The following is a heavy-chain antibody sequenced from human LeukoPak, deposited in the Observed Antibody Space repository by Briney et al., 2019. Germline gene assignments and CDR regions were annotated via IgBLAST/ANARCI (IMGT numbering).Heavy chain of an antibody. Sequence: GGSLRLSCAASGFTFDDYGMSWVRQAPGKGLEWVSGINWNGGSTGYADSVKGRFTISRDNAKNSLYLQMNSLRAEDTALYYCARDVLAYAAARPGYFDYWGQGTLVTVSS. V-gene: IGHV3-20*04. CDR2: INWNGGST. J-gene: IGHJ4*02. CDR1: GFTFDDYG. CDR3: ARDVLAYAAARPGYFDY. D-gene: IGHD2-21*01.